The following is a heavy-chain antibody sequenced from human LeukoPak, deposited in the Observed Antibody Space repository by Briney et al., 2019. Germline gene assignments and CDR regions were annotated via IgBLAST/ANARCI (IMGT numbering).Heavy chain of an antibody. D-gene: IGHD4-17*01. V-gene: IGHV4-39*01. CDR3: ARHGTVTHRFDY. J-gene: IGHJ4*02. Sequence: SETLSLTCGVSGGSMSSSSYYWGWIRQPPGKGLEWTGSIYYSGSTYYNPSLKSRVTISVGSSKNQCSLKLSSVTAADTAVYYCARHGTVTHRFDYWGQGTLVTVSS. CDR1: GGSMSSSSYY. CDR2: IYYSGST.